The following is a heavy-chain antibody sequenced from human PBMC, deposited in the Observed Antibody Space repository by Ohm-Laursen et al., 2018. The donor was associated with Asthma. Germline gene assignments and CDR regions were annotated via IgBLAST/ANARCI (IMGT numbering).Heavy chain of an antibody. V-gene: IGHV3-23*01. J-gene: IGHJ4*02. CDR2: ISGSGGST. Sequence: SLRLSCAASGFTFSSCAMSWVRQAPGKGLEWVSAISGSGGSTYYADSVKGRFTISRDNSKNTLYLQMNSLRAEDTAVYYCAKGHSSSWYPDYWGQGTLVTVSS. D-gene: IGHD6-13*01. CDR3: AKGHSSSWYPDY. CDR1: GFTFSSCA.